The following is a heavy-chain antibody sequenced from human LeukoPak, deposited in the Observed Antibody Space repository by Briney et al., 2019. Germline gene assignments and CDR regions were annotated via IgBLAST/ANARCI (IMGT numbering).Heavy chain of an antibody. CDR1: GFTFSSHW. Sequence: GGSLRLSCAASGFTFSSHWMHWVRQAPGKGLEWVSSISSSSSYIYYADSVKGRFTISRDNAKNSLYLQMNSLRAEDTAVYYCARGVRVRIAAGIGFDYWGQGTLVTVSS. J-gene: IGHJ4*02. D-gene: IGHD6-13*01. V-gene: IGHV3-21*01. CDR3: ARGVRVRIAAGIGFDY. CDR2: ISSSSSYI.